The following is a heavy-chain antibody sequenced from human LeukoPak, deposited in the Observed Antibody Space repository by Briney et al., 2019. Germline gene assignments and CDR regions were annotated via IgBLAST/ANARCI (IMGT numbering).Heavy chain of an antibody. CDR3: ARGYSTLRVADAFDI. Sequence: SQTLSLTCAVSGGSISSGGYSWSWIRQPPGKGLEWIGCLYYSGSTNYNPSLKSRVIISVDTSKNQFSLKLSSVTAADTAVYYCARGYSTLRVADAFDIWGQGTTVSVSS. V-gene: IGHV4-61*08. CDR2: LYYSGST. J-gene: IGHJ3*02. D-gene: IGHD3-22*01. CDR1: GGSISSGGYS.